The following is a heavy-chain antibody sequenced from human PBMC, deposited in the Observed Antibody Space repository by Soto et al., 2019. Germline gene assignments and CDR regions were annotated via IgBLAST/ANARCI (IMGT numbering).Heavy chain of an antibody. D-gene: IGHD3-22*01. V-gene: IGHV5-10-1*01. CDR1: GYIYRNNW. J-gene: IGHJ4*02. CDR3: ARHGGSHYLSSGYHYALDY. CDR2: FDLTDSYT. Sequence: GEALKTSFQGSGYIYRNNWITLVRQMPGKGLGGVGGFDLTDSYTSYSPPFQGHVSFSTDKSINTTYLHYRSLRAWDSAVYYCARHGGSHYLSSGYHYALDYWGQGTPVTVSS.